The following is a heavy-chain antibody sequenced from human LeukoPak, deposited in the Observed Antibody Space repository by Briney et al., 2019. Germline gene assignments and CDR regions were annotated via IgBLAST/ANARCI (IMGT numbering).Heavy chain of an antibody. CDR1: GFTFDDYA. CDR2: IRSKANSYAT. J-gene: IGHJ4*02. Sequence: GGSLRLSCVPSGFTFDDYAMHWVRQASGKGLEWVGRIRSKANSYATAYAASVKGRFTISRDDSKNTAYLQMNSLKTEDTAVYYCTRLYYDSSGPPAYWGQGTLVTVSS. D-gene: IGHD3-22*01. V-gene: IGHV3-73*01. CDR3: TRLYYDSSGPPAY.